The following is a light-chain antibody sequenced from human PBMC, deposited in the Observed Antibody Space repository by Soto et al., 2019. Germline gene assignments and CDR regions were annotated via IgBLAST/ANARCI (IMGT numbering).Light chain of an antibody. CDR1: QSVRSN. V-gene: IGKV3-15*01. Sequence: EVVMTQSPATLSVSPGEGATLSCRASQSVRSNLAWYQQKPGQAPRLLIYGASTRATGIPARFSGSGSGIEFTLTISSLQSEDFAVYYCHQYDNWPPWTFGQGTKVEIK. J-gene: IGKJ1*01. CDR3: HQYDNWPPWT. CDR2: GAS.